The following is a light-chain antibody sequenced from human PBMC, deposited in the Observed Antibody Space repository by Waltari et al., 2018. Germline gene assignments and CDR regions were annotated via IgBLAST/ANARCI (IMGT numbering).Light chain of an antibody. Sequence: EIEMTQSPAIMSVSPGERVTLSCRASQKISNNFAWYQQKPGQAPRRLSYGPTTRARGIPGRFRGRGSRTESTLTIDGLQSEDFAVYYCLQYNDWPPLFTFGPGTKVEIK. CDR3: LQYNDWPPLFT. J-gene: IGKJ3*01. CDR1: QKISNN. CDR2: GPT. V-gene: IGKV3-15*01.